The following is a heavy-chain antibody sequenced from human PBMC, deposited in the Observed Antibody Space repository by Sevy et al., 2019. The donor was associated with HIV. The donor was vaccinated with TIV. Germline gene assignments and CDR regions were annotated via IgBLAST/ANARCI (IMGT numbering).Heavy chain of an antibody. CDR1: GFTFSDYY. CDR3: EGRGGRYYYYYGMDV. J-gene: IGHJ6*02. CDR2: ISSSGSTT. D-gene: IGHD2-15*01. V-gene: IGHV3-11*01. Sequence: GGSLRLSCAASGFTFSDYYMSWIRQAPGKGLEWVSYISSSGSTTYYAASVKGRFTISKDNDKNSLYLQMNSLRAEDTAEYYCEGRGGRYYYYYGMDVWGQGTTVTVSS.